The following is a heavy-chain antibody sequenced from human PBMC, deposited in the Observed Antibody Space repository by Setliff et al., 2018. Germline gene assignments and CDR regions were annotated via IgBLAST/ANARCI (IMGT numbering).Heavy chain of an antibody. CDR3: TRDQDYYGMDV. CDR1: GFDFKTHW. J-gene: IGHJ6*02. CDR2: ITHDGSKT. V-gene: IGHV3-7*01. Sequence: GGSLRLSCAASGFDFKTHWMDWVRQAPGKGLEWVASITHDGSKTYILDSVKGRFTISRDNTKNSLYLQMNSLRGEDTAVYHCTRDQDYYGMDVWGQGTTVTVSS.